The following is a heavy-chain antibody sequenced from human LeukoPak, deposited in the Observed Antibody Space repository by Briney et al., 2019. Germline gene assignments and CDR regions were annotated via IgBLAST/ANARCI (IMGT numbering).Heavy chain of an antibody. CDR1: GYTLTAFT. Sequence: ASVKVSCKVSGYTLTAFTMHWVRQAPGKGLEWMGGFDPEDGETIYAQKFQGRVTMTEDTSTDTAYMELSSLRSEDTAVYYCATRTLTGTTYRSSYYFDYWGQGTLVTVSS. CDR3: ATRTLTGTTYRSSYYFDY. J-gene: IGHJ4*02. CDR2: FDPEDGET. D-gene: IGHD1-7*01. V-gene: IGHV1-24*01.